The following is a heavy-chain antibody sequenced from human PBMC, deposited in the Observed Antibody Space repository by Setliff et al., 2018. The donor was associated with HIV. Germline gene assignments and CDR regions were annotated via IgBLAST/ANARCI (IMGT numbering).Heavy chain of an antibody. D-gene: IGHD3-3*01. V-gene: IGHV4-34*12. J-gene: IGHJ4*02. CDR3: ATLSGPVDH. Sequence: PSETLSLTCDVFGGSFSGYYWSWIRQPPGKGLEWIGEIIPSGSTNYNPSLKSRVTMSIDTSKSQFSLKLSSVTAADTAVYYCATLSGPVDHWGQGTPVTVSS. CDR1: GGSFSGYY. CDR2: IIPSGST.